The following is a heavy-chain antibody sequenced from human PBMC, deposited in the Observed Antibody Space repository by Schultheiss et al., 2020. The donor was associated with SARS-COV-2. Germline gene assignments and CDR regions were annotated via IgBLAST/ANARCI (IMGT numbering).Heavy chain of an antibody. Sequence: GSLRLSCAVYGGSFSGYYWGWIRQPPGKGLEWIGYIYYSGSTNYNPSLKSRVTISVDTSKNQFSLKLSSVTAADTAVYYCARRMFYYYGMDVWGQGTTVTVSS. J-gene: IGHJ6*02. CDR3: ARRMFYYYGMDV. CDR2: IYYSGST. CDR1: GGSFSGYY. D-gene: IGHD3-10*02. V-gene: IGHV4-59*01.